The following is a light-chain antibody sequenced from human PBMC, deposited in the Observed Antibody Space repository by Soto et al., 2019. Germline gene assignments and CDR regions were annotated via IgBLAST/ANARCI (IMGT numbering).Light chain of an antibody. V-gene: IGLV2-14*01. CDR3: TSYARSGYV. CDR1: SSDIHDYKF. J-gene: IGLJ1*01. CDR2: EVT. Sequence: QSALTQPASVSGSPGQSITISCTGTSSDIHDYKFVSWYQQHPGKAPKLIIYEVTRRPSRVSDRFSGSKSGNMASLTISGLQAEDEADYYCTSYARSGYVFGTGTKVTV.